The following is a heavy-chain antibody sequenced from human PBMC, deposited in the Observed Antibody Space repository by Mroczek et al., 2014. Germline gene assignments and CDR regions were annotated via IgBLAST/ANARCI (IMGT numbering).Heavy chain of an antibody. CDR1: GGSISSGSYY. J-gene: IGHJ4*02. V-gene: IGHV4-61*02. CDR2: IYTSGST. CDR3: ASWGTERRSSSWLPTNDY. Sequence: QVQLVESGPGLVKPSQTLSLTCTVSGGSISSGSYYWSWIRQPAGKGLEWIGRIYTSGSTNYNPSLKSRVTISVDTSKNQFSLKLSSVTAADTAVYYCASWGTERRSSSWLPTNDYWGQGTLVTVSS. D-gene: IGHD6-13*01.